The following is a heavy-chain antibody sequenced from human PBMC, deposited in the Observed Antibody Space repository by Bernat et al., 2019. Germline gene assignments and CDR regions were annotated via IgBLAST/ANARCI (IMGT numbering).Heavy chain of an antibody. D-gene: IGHD3-16*01. J-gene: IGHJ5*02. Sequence: QVQLVESGGGVVQPGRSLRLSCVASGFNFSNYEMYWVRQTPGKGLEWVAFISDGGNDKYDADSVRGRFTISRDNSKNRLYLQMSSLRTEDTAVYYCARALGWIDPWGQGTLVTVSS. CDR2: ISDGGNDK. CDR3: ARALGWIDP. V-gene: IGHV3-30*13. CDR1: GFNFSNYE.